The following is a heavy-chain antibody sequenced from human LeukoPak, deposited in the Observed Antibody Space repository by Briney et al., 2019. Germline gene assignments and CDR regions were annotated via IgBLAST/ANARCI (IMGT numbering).Heavy chain of an antibody. V-gene: IGHV3-30*02. J-gene: IGHJ4*02. CDR3: AKVGHYSSSWDFDY. D-gene: IGHD6-13*01. CDR2: IRYDGSNK. CDR1: GFTFSSYG. Sequence: GGSLRLSCAASGFTFSSYGMHWVRQAPGKGLEGVAFIRYDGSNKYYADSVEGRFTISRDNSKNTLYLQMNSLRAEDTAVYYCAKVGHYSSSWDFDYWGQGTLVTASS.